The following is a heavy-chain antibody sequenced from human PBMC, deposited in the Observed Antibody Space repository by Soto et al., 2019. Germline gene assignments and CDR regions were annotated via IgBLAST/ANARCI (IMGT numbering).Heavy chain of an antibody. CDR1: GYTFTGYY. D-gene: IGHD6-19*01. CDR3: ARDLREQCLVNYFYGMDV. Sequence: ASVKVSCKASGYTFTGYYMHWVRQAPGQGLEWMGWINPNSGGTNYAQKFQGRVTMTRDTSISTAYMELSRLRSDDTAVYYCARDLREQCLVNYFYGMDVWGQGTTVTVSS. CDR2: INPNSGGT. J-gene: IGHJ6*02. V-gene: IGHV1-2*02.